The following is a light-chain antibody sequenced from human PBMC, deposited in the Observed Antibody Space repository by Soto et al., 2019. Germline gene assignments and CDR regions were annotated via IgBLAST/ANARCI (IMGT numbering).Light chain of an antibody. J-gene: IGKJ1*01. V-gene: IGKV1-13*02. Sequence: AIELTQSPSSLPASVGDRVTITCRASEGISSALAWYQEKPGKAPKLLIYDASSLESGVPSRFSGSGSGTDFTFTISSLQPEDFATYYCQQFNSYPRTFGQGTKVE. CDR3: QQFNSYPRT. CDR2: DAS. CDR1: EGISSA.